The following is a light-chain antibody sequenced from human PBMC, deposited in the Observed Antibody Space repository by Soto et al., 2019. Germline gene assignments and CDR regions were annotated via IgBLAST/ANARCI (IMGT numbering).Light chain of an antibody. CDR3: QQYGSSPDYT. CDR1: QSVSSSY. J-gene: IGKJ2*01. Sequence: EIVLTQSPGTLSLSPGERATLSCRASQSVSSSYLAWYQQKPGQAPRLLIYGASSRATGIPGRFSGSGSGTDFTLTISRLEPEDFAVYYCQQYGSSPDYTFGQGTKLEIK. V-gene: IGKV3-20*01. CDR2: GAS.